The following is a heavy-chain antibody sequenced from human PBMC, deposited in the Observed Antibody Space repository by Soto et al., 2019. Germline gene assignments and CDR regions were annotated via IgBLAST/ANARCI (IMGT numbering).Heavy chain of an antibody. D-gene: IGHD5-12*01. J-gene: IGHJ4*02. CDR2: ISGSGGST. Sequence: EVQLLESGGGLVQPGGSLRLSCAASGFTFSSYAMSWVRQAPGKGLEWVSAISGSGGSTYYADSVKGRFTISRDNSKNTLYLQMNSLRAEDTAVYYCAKHGPPRRDGYEILPGYYFDYWGQGTLVTVSS. CDR1: GFTFSSYA. CDR3: AKHGPPRRDGYEILPGYYFDY. V-gene: IGHV3-23*01.